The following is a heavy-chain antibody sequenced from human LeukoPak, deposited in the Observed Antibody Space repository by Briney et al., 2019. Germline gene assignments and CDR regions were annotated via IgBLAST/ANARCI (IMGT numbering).Heavy chain of an antibody. V-gene: IGHV3-64*01. J-gene: IGHJ5*02. CDR1: GFTLRTSA. CDR3: ARGRQDYNNGFDP. CDR2: ISGDGGTI. D-gene: IGHD4-4*01. Sequence: GGSLRLSCEASGFTLRTSAMFWVRQAPGKGLEYVSSISGDGGTISYANSVRARFTVSRDNSKNRLFLQMGSLRPDDTAVYHCARGRQDYNNGFDPWGQGTLVTVSP.